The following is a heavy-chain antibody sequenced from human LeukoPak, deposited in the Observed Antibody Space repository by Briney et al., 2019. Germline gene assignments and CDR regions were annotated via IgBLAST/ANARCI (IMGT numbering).Heavy chain of an antibody. Sequence: AGGSLRLSCAASGFTFSNAWMSWVRQAPGKGLEWVGRIKSKTDGGTTDYAAPVKGRFTISRDDSKNTLYLQVNSLKTEDTAVYYCTTDSPYYGSGYWGQGTLVTVSS. D-gene: IGHD3-10*01. J-gene: IGHJ4*02. CDR2: IKSKTDGGTT. CDR3: TTDSPYYGSGY. V-gene: IGHV3-15*01. CDR1: GFTFSNAW.